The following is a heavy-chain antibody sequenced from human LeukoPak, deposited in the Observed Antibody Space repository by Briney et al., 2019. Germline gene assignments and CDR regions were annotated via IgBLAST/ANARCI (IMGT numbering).Heavy chain of an antibody. J-gene: IGHJ4*02. Sequence: SXXLSLTCTVSGGSISPYYWSWIRQPPGKGLEWLGYIYYSGNTDYNPSLKSRVAISVDTSKNQFSLKLSSVTAADTAVYYCARSTGSTMFIDYWGQGTLVTVSS. CDR2: IYYSGNT. CDR1: GGSISPYY. CDR3: ARSTGSTMFIDY. V-gene: IGHV4-59*01. D-gene: IGHD3-10*02.